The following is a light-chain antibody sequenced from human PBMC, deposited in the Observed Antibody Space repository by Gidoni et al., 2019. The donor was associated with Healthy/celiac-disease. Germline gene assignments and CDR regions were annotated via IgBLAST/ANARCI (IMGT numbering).Light chain of an antibody. V-gene: IGKV3-11*01. CDR2: DAS. J-gene: IGKJ5*01. Sequence: EIVLTQSPATLSLSPGERAPLSCSASQSVSSYLAWYQHKPHQAPRLLIYDASDRATGIPARFSCSGSGTDFTLTLSSLEPEDFAVYDCQRRSNWPPITFGQGTRLEIK. CDR3: QRRSNWPPIT. CDR1: QSVSSY.